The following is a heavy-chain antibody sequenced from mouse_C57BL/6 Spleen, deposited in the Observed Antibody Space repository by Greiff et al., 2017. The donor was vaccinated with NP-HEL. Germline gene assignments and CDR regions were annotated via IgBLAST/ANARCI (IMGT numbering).Heavy chain of an antibody. J-gene: IGHJ4*01. V-gene: IGHV1-81*01. CDR1: GYTFTSYG. D-gene: IGHD2-4*01. CDR3: ARRKGIYYDYDEGYAMDY. Sequence: QVQLQQSGAELARPGASVKLSCKASGYTFTSYGISWVKQRTGQGLEWIGEIYPRSGNTYYNEKFKGKATLTADKSSSTAYMELRSLTSEDSAVYFCARRKGIYYDYDEGYAMDYWGQGTSVTVSS. CDR2: IYPRSGNT.